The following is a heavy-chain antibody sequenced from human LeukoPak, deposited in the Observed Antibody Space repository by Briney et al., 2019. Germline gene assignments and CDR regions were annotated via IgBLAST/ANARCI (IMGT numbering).Heavy chain of an antibody. CDR2: IFYDGSNK. Sequence: PGRSLRLSCAASGFTFSNYDMHWVRQAPGKGLEWVAVIFYDGSNKYSADSVKGRFTISRDNSKNTLYLQMDSLRPEDTAVYYCARDLGYCSTTSCYSVSYALDVWGPGTTVTVSS. V-gene: IGHV3-33*01. J-gene: IGHJ6*02. CDR1: GFTFSNYD. D-gene: IGHD2-2*01. CDR3: ARDLGYCSTTSCYSVSYALDV.